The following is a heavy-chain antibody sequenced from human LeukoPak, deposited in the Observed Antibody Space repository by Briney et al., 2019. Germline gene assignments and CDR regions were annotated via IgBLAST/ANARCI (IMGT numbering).Heavy chain of an antibody. V-gene: IGHV1-46*01. CDR2: INPSGGST. CDR1: GYTFTSYY. Sequence: GASVKVSCKASGYTFTSYYMHWVRQAPGQGLEWMGIINPSGGSTSYAQKFQGRVTMTRDMSTSTVYMELSSLRSEDTAVYYCARSAPGNWFDPWGQGTLVTVSS. CDR3: ARSAPGNWFDP. J-gene: IGHJ5*02.